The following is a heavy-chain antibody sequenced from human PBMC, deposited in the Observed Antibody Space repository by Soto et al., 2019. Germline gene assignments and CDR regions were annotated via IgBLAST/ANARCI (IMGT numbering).Heavy chain of an antibody. CDR2: IYYSGST. J-gene: IGHJ4*02. CDR3: ARRASRGKFDY. CDR1: GDSISSTGTL. Sequence: QLQLQESGPGLVKPLETLSLTCTVSGDSISSTGTLWGWIRQPPGMVLEWIGTIYYSGSTYYNPSLRSRVTMSVDTSKNEFSLRLSSVTAADTGVYYCARRASRGKFDYWGQGILVTVSA. D-gene: IGHD3-10*01. V-gene: IGHV4-39*01.